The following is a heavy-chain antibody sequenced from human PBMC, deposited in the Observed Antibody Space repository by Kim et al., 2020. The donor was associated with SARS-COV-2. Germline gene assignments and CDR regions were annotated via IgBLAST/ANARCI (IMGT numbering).Heavy chain of an antibody. J-gene: IGHJ6*03. CDR3: ARAANSEYSYGYHYYDLDV. Sequence: SVKVSCKASGGTFSSYAISWVRQAPGQGLEWMGGIIPIIGTANYAQKFQGRVTITTDESTSTAYMELSSLRSEDTAVYYCARAANSEYSYGYHYYDLDVWGKGTTVTVSS. V-gene: IGHV1-69*05. CDR2: IIPIIGTA. D-gene: IGHD5-18*01. CDR1: GGTFSSYA.